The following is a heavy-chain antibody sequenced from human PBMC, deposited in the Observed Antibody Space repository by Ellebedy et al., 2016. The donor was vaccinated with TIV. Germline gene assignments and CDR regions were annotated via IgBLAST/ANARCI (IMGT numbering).Heavy chain of an antibody. CDR2: IDSTATFI. CDR3: ARFRFDHGDPVGY. V-gene: IGHV3-21*01. D-gene: IGHD4-17*01. Sequence: GESLKISCAAYGFTFSSVTLNWVRQAPGKGLEWISSIDSTATFIDYADSVKGRFTISRDDAKGSVYLQMNSLRAEDTAVYYCARFRFDHGDPVGYWGQGTLVTVSS. CDR1: GFTFSSVT. J-gene: IGHJ4*02.